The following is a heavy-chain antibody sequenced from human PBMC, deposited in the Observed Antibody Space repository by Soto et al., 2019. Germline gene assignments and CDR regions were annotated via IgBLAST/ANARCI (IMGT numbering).Heavy chain of an antibody. D-gene: IGHD5-12*01. CDR1: GYTLTNYA. V-gene: IGHV1-3*01. CDR3: ARVSGYYLPDY. CDR2: INAGNGNT. J-gene: IGHJ4*02. Sequence: AASVKVSCKASGYTLTNYAMHWVRQAPGQRLEWMGWINAGNGNTKYSQKFQGRVTITRDTSASTAYMELSSLRSEDTAVYYCARVSGYYLPDYWGQGTLVTVSS.